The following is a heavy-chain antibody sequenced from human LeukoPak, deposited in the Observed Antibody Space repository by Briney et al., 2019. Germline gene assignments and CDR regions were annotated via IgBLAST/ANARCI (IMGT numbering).Heavy chain of an antibody. CDR2: IYPGDSDT. J-gene: IGHJ4*02. Sequence: GESLKISCKGSGYSFTSYWIGWVRQVPGKGLEWMGIIYPGDSDTRYSPSFQGQVTISADKSISTAYLQWSSLKASDTAMYYCARHIVATTDYFDYWGQGTLVTVSS. CDR3: ARHIVATTDYFDY. V-gene: IGHV5-51*01. CDR1: GYSFTSYW. D-gene: IGHD5-12*01.